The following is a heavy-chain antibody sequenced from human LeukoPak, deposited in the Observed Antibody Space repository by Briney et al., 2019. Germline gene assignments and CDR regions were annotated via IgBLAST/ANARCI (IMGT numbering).Heavy chain of an antibody. V-gene: IGHV4-30-4*01. Sequence: SQTLSLTCTVSGGSINSGDYYWSWIRQPPGTDLEWFVYIYYGGSTYYNPSLKSRVTISEDTSKNQFSLKLSSVTAADTAVYFCAREVGYCRSSSCKYYFDFWGQGTLVTVSS. CDR1: GGSINSGDYY. CDR3: AREVGYCRSSSCKYYFDF. J-gene: IGHJ4*02. D-gene: IGHD2-2*01. CDR2: IYYGGST.